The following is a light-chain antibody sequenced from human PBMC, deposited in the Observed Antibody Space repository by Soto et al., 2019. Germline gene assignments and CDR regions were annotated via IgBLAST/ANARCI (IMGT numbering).Light chain of an antibody. V-gene: IGKV3-20*01. CDR2: GAS. CDR1: QTVSSNY. CDR3: QLCVSSPLA. J-gene: IGKJ4*02. Sequence: EIVLTQSPGTLSLSPGERATLSCRASQTVSSNYFAWYQQKPGQAPRLLIYGASSRTTGIPDRFSGSGSGTDFTLTISRLGPDDCAVYSCQLCVSSPLAFRGGTSVGL.